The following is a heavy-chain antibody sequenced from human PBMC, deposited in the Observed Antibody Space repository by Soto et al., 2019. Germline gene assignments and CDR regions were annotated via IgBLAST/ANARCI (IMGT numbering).Heavy chain of an antibody. J-gene: IGHJ6*02. Sequence: QVQLQESGPGLVKPSQTLSLTCSVSGGSIGSGAYYWSWIRHLPGKGLEWTGYIHHSRPTLYHAALKSRLAISLDTSKNQFSLKLSSVTAADTALFYCARSIFAGGYFYGMDVWGQGTTVSVS. CDR1: GGSIGSGAYY. CDR2: IHHSRPT. CDR3: ARSIFAGGYFYGMDV. V-gene: IGHV4-31*03.